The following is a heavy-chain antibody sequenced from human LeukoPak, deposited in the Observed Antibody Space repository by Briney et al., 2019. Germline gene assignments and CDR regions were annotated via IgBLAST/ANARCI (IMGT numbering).Heavy chain of an antibody. CDR3: ARRYCTNGVCYFFDY. J-gene: IGHJ4*02. CDR2: ISGSGSST. D-gene: IGHD2-8*01. V-gene: IGHV3-23*01. Sequence: GGSLRLSCAASGFTFSTYAMNWVRQAPGKGLEWVSAISGSGSSTYYADSVKGRFTISRDNSKNTLYLQMNSLRAEDTAVYHCARRYCTNGVCYFFDYWGQGTLVTVSS. CDR1: GFTFSTYA.